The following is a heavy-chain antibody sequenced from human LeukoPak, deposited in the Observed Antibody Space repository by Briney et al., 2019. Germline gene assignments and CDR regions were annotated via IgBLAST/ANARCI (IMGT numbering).Heavy chain of an antibody. J-gene: IGHJ5*02. D-gene: IGHD5-18*01. CDR1: GGSISSYY. Sequence: SETLSLTCTVSGGSISSYYWSWIRQPPGKGLEWIGYIYYSGSTNYNPSLKGRVIISVDTSKNQFSLRLSSVTAADTAVYYCATWIRGNSYGYDHWGQGTLVTVSS. CDR2: IYYSGST. CDR3: ATWIRGNSYGYDH. V-gene: IGHV4-59*01.